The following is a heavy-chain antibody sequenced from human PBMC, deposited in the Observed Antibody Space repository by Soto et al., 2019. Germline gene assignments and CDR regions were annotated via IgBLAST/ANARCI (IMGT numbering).Heavy chain of an antibody. CDR2: FSAYNGNT. CDR1: GYTFTSYG. V-gene: IGHV1-18*04. J-gene: IGHJ3*02. CDR3: ARGGQRITMIVVVIGAFDI. Sequence: ASVKVSCKASGYTFTSYGISWVRQAPGQGLEWMGWFSAYNGNTNYAQKLQGRVTMTTDTSTSTAYMELRSLRSDDTAVYYCARGGQRITMIVVVIGAFDIWGQGTMVTVSS. D-gene: IGHD3-22*01.